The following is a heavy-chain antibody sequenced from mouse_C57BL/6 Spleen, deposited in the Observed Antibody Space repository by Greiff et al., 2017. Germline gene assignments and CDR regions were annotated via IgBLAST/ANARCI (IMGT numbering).Heavy chain of an antibody. D-gene: IGHD1-1*01. CDR3: TGGYYGMDY. CDR1: GYTFTSYW. V-gene: IGHV1-69*01. CDR2: IDPSGSYT. J-gene: IGHJ2*01. Sequence: VQLQQSGAELVMPGASVKLSCKASGYTFTSYWMHWVKQRPGQGLEWIGEIDPSGSYTNYNQKFKGKSTLTVDKSSSTAYMQLSNLTSEDSAVYYCTGGYYGMDYWGQGTPLTVSS.